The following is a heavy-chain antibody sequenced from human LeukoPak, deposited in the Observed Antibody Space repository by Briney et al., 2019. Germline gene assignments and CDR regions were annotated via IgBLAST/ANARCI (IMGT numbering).Heavy chain of an antibody. V-gene: IGHV3-9*01. CDR1: GFTFDDYA. Sequence: AGGSLRLSCAASGFTFDDYAMHWVRQAPGKGLEWVSGISWNSGSIAYADSVKGRFTISRDNAKNSLYLQMNSLRAEDTALYYCAKGMAGYSSNLFDYWGQGTLVTVSS. CDR3: AKGMAGYSSNLFDY. D-gene: IGHD6-13*01. CDR2: ISWNSGSI. J-gene: IGHJ4*02.